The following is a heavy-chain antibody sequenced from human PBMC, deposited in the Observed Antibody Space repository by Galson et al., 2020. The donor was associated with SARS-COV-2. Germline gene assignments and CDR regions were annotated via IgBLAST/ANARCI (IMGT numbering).Heavy chain of an antibody. Sequence: GGSLRLSCAASGFTFSSYSMNWVRQAPGKGLEWVSYISSSSSTIYYADSVKGRFTISRDNAKNSLYLQMNSLRDEDTAVYYCASGIQLWQSYYYYYGMDVWGQGTTVTVSS. CDR1: GFTFSSYS. V-gene: IGHV3-48*02. J-gene: IGHJ6*02. D-gene: IGHD5-18*01. CDR2: ISSSSSTI. CDR3: ASGIQLWQSYYYYYGMDV.